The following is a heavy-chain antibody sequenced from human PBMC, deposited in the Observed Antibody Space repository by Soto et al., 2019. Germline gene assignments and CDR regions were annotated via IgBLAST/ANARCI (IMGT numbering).Heavy chain of an antibody. CDR3: ARGRRSSGWYCSDY. CDR1: GGTFSSYA. J-gene: IGHJ4*01. D-gene: IGHD6-19*01. CDR2: LIPIFGTA. Sequence: QVQLVQSGAEVKKPGSSVKVSCKASGGTFSSYAIIWVRQAPGQGLEWMGGLIPIFGTANYAQKFQGRVTITADKTSSAAYLELSCLGSEDTVVYYCARGRRSSGWYCSDYWGHGTLVTVS. V-gene: IGHV1-69*06.